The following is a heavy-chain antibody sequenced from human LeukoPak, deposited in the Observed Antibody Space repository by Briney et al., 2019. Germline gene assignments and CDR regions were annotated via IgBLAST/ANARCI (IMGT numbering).Heavy chain of an antibody. CDR3: ARDPLMESNGYFDY. CDR2: ISYDGSNK. V-gene: IGHV3-30-3*01. Sequence: GGSLRLSCAASGFTFSSYAMHWVRQAPGKGLEWVAVISYDGSNKYYADSVKGRFTISRDNSKNTLYLQMNSLRAEDTAVYYCARDPLMESNGYFDYWGQGTLVTVSS. CDR1: GFTFSSYA. D-gene: IGHD4-11*01. J-gene: IGHJ4*02.